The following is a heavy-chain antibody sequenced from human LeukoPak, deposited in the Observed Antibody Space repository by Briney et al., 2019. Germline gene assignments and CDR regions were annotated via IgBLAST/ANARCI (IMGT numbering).Heavy chain of an antibody. D-gene: IGHD2-2*01. CDR1: GFTFSSYA. CDR2: ISYDGSNE. CDR3: ARGAGYCSSTSCYVSPFDY. J-gene: IGHJ4*02. V-gene: IGHV3-30*04. Sequence: GGSLRLSCAASGFTFSSYAMHWVRQAPGKGLEWVAVISYDGSNEYYADSVKGRFTISRDSSKNTLYLQMNSLRAEDTAVYYCARGAGYCSSTSCYVSPFDYWGQGTLVTVSS.